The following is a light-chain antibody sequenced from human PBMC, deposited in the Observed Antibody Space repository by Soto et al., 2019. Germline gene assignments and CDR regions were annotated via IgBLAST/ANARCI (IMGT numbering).Light chain of an antibody. CDR2: GAS. Sequence: EIVMTQSPATLSVSPGETATLSCRASQSVGSAVAWYQHKPGQAPRLLIVGASIRATGVPGRFSGGGSGTEFTLTISSLQSEDFAGYYCQQYNNWPPLTCGGGTKVEIK. J-gene: IGKJ4*01. CDR3: QQYNNWPPLT. V-gene: IGKV3-15*01. CDR1: QSVGSA.